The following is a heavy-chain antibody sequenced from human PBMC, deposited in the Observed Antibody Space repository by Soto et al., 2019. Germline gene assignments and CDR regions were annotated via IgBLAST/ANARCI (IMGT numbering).Heavy chain of an antibody. CDR3: ARDGDYRYYYYYMDV. CDR1: GFTVSSNY. Sequence: GGSLRLSCAASGFTVSSNYMSWVRQAPGKGLEWVSVIYSGGSTYYADSVKGRFTISRDNSKNTLYLQMNSLRAEDTAVYYCARDGDYRYYYYYMDVWGKGTTVTVSS. CDR2: IYSGGST. J-gene: IGHJ6*03. D-gene: IGHD4-17*01. V-gene: IGHV3-66*01.